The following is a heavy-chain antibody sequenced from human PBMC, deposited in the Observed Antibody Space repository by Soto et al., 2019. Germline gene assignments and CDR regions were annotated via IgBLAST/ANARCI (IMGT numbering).Heavy chain of an antibody. J-gene: IGHJ6*02. Sequence: GASVKVSCKASGYTFTSYAMHWVRQAPGQRLEWMGWINAGNGNTKYSQKFQGRVTITRDTSASTAYMELSSLRSEDTAVYYCARDLSGCSSTSCYSRSYYSYYGMDVWGQAPTVT. CDR3: ARDLSGCSSTSCYSRSYYSYYGMDV. D-gene: IGHD2-2*01. CDR2: INAGNGNT. CDR1: GYTFTSYA. V-gene: IGHV1-3*01.